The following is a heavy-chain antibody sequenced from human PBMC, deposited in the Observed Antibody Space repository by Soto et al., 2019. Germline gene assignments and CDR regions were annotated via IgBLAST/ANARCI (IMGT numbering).Heavy chain of an antibody. D-gene: IGHD1-26*01. V-gene: IGHV3-30*18. CDR1: GFTFSSYG. CDR2: ISYDGSNK. Sequence: QPGGSLRLSCAASGFTFSSYGMHWVRQAPGKGLEWVAVISYDGSNKYYADYVKGRFTISRDNSKNTLYLQMNSLRAEDTALYYCAKDQIVGATYPLFDYWGQGTLVTVSS. CDR3: AKDQIVGATYPLFDY. J-gene: IGHJ4*02.